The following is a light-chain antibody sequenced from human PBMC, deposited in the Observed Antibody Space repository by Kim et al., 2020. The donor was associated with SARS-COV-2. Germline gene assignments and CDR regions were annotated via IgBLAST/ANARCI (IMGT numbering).Light chain of an antibody. J-gene: IGLJ2*01. CDR2: GRD. CDR1: SLRTFY. Sequence: SSELTQDPDMSVALGQTVRITCHGDSLRTFYAGWYQQKPGQAPILVMMGRDTPAPGIPDRFSGFGSGNTASLTITDCQAEDEAEYFCSSRDENSCTIFGGGTQLTVL. CDR3: SSRDENSCTI. V-gene: IGLV3-19*01.